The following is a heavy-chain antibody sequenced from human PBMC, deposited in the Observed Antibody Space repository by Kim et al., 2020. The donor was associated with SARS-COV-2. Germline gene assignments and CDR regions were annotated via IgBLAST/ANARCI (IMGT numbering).Heavy chain of an antibody. CDR1: GFTFSDHH. CDR2: SSGSSSYT. Sequence: GGSLRLSCAASGFTFSDHHMSWMRQAPGKGLEWVSYSSGSSSYTNYADSVKGRSTVSRDNAKNSLYLQMNSLRVEDTAVYYCARTVASDTLTGWGGSDDFWGQGTLVSVSS. J-gene: IGHJ4*02. CDR3: ARTVASDTLTGWGGSDDF. V-gene: IGHV3-11*03. D-gene: IGHD3-9*01.